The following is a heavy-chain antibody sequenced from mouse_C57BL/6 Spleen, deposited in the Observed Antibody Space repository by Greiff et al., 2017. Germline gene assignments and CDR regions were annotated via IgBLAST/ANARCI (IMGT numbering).Heavy chain of an antibody. Sequence: VQRVESGPGLVQPSQSLSITCTVSGFSLTSYGVHWVRQSPGKGLEWLGVIWRGGSTDYNAAFMSRLSITKDNSKSQVFFKMNSLQADDTAIYYCAKNGGRGYYAMDYWGQGTSVTVSS. CDR2: IWRGGST. D-gene: IGHD1-1*01. CDR3: AKNGGRGYYAMDY. CDR1: GFSLTSYG. V-gene: IGHV2-5*01. J-gene: IGHJ4*01.